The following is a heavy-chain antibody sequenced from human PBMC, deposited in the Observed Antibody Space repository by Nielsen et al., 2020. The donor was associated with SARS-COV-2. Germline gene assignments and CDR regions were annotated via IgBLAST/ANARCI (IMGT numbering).Heavy chain of an antibody. CDR3: AKDWEDVWGSGSYKPTLYYGMDV. V-gene: IGHV3-43*02. J-gene: IGHJ6*02. CDR1: GFTFDDYA. CDR2: ISGDGGST. D-gene: IGHD3-10*01. Sequence: GESLKISCAASGFTFDDYAMHWVRQAPGKGLEWVSLISGDGGSTYYADSVKGRFTISRDNSKNSLYLQMNSLRTEDTALYYCAKDWEDVWGSGSYKPTLYYGMDVWGQGTTVTVSS.